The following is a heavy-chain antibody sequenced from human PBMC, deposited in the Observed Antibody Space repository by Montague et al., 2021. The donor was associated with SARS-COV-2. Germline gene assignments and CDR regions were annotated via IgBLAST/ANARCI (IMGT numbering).Heavy chain of an antibody. V-gene: IGHV4-39*01. CDR1: GGSISGSCCC. CDR2: HSYSTNN. J-gene: IGHJ4*02. D-gene: IGHD2-2*01. CDR3: ARPPLGYCSSTSCYVG. Sequence: SETLSLTCAVSGGSISGSCCCWGWKRPGPGQGREGIVSHSYSTNNYYSPTRRSRVTISVDTSKNRFSLKLGSVTAADAAVCYCARPPLGYCSSTSCYVGWGQGTLVTVSS.